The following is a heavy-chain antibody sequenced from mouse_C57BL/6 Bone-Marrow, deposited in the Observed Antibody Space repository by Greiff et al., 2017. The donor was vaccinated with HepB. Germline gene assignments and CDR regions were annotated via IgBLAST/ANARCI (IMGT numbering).Heavy chain of an antibody. CDR2: IYAGSGNT. CDR1: GYTFTDYY. Sequence: QVQLKQSGAELVRPGASVKLSCKASGYTFTDYYINWVKQRPGQGLEWIARIYAGSGNTYYNEKFKGKATLTAEKSSSTAYMQLSSLTSEDSAVYFCARSRAWFAYWGQGTLVTVSA. CDR3: ARSRAWFAY. J-gene: IGHJ3*01. D-gene: IGHD1-1*01. V-gene: IGHV1-76*01.